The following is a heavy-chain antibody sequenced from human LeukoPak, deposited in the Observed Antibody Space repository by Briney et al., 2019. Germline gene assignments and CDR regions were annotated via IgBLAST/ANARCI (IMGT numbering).Heavy chain of an antibody. V-gene: IGHV1-46*01. CDR3: ARGHSSGWLNFDY. Sequence: AVSVKVSCTASGYTFTNYYMHWVRQAPGQGLEWMGIINPSDGSTSYAQKFQGRVTVTRDTSTRTVYMELSSLTSEDTAVYYCARGHSSGWLNFDYWGQGTLVTVSS. CDR2: INPSDGST. D-gene: IGHD6-19*01. CDR1: GYTFTNYY. J-gene: IGHJ4*02.